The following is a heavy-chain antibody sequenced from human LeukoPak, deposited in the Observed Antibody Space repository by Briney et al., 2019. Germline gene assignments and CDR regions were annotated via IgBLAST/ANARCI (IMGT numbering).Heavy chain of an antibody. V-gene: IGHV4-34*01. CDR3: AREALIEGFYYYMDV. J-gene: IGHJ6*03. Sequence: PSETLSLTCAVYGGSFSGYYWSWIRRPPGKGLEWIGEINHSGSTNYNPSLKSRVTMSVDTSKNQFSLKLSSVTAADTAVYYCAREALIEGFYYYMDVWGKGTTVTVSS. CDR2: INHSGST. D-gene: IGHD3-22*01. CDR1: GGSFSGYY.